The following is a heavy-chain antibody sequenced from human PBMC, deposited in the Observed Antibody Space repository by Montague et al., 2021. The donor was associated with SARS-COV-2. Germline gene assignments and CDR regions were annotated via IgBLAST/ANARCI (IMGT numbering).Heavy chain of an antibody. CDR2: SYYSGTT. Sequence: SETLSLTCTVSGDSFNSPKYYCAWIRQPPGKGLEWIGSSYYSGTTYDXXXLRSQVPMSVDTSKTQFSLKMNSVTAADTAVYYCARGSYGSGSYHAFDIWSQGTVVAVSS. J-gene: IGHJ3*02. CDR3: ARGSYGSGSYHAFDI. CDR1: GDSFNSPKYY. D-gene: IGHD3-10*01. V-gene: IGHV4-39*01.